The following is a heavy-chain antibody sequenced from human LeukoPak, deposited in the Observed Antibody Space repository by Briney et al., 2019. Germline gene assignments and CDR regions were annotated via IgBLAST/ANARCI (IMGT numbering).Heavy chain of an antibody. D-gene: IGHD3-10*01. CDR1: GGSISSYY. V-gene: IGHV4-59*08. J-gene: IGHJ6*02. CDR3: ARLTMVREQYYYYGMDV. Sequence: SETLSLTCTVSGGSISSYYWSWIRQPPGNGLEWIGYIYYSGSTNYNPSLKSRVTISVDTSKNQFSLKLSSVTAADTAVYYCARLTMVREQYYYYGMDVWGQGTTVTVPS. CDR2: IYYSGST.